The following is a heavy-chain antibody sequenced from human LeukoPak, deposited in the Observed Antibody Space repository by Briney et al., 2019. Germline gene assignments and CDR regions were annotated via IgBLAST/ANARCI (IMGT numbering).Heavy chain of an antibody. Sequence: GGSLRLSCGASGFTFRSYSMNWVRHAPGKGLKWVSSISRSSSYIYYADSVNARFTISRDNAKTSLYLQMNSLRAEDTAVYYCVGYYGSGSYYKPNWFDPWGQGTLVTVSS. CDR1: GFTFRSYS. CDR3: VGYYGSGSYYKPNWFDP. V-gene: IGHV3-21*01. CDR2: ISRSSSYI. D-gene: IGHD3-10*01. J-gene: IGHJ5*02.